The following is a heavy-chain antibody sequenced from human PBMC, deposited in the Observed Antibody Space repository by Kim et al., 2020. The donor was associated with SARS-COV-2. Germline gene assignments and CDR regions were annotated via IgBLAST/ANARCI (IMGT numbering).Heavy chain of an antibody. CDR1: GFTFSDSS. J-gene: IGHJ4*02. D-gene: IGHD2-21*01. V-gene: IGHV3-73*01. Sequence: GGSLRLSCAASGFTFSDSSVSWVRQASGKGLEWVGRIGKKANSYATVYAASVKGRFTISRDDSKNTAFLQMNSLKIEDTAVYYCRVVILGFDYWGQGTLVTVSS. CDR2: IGKKANSYAT. CDR3: RVVILGFDY.